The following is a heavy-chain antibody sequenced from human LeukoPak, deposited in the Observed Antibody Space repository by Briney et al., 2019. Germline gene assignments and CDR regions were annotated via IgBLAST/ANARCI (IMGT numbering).Heavy chain of an antibody. CDR3: ARLEFAGTHYFDY. Sequence: ASVKVSCKASGYTFTSYGISWLRQAPGQGLEWMGWISVYNGNTNYAQKLQGRVTMTTDTSTSTAYMDLRSLGSDDTAVYYCARLEFAGTHYFDYWGQGTLVTVSS. CDR2: ISVYNGNT. CDR1: GYTFTSYG. V-gene: IGHV1-18*01. D-gene: IGHD1-1*01. J-gene: IGHJ4*02.